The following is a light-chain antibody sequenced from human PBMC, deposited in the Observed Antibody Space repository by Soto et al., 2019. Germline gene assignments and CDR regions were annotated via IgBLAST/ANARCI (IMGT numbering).Light chain of an antibody. CDR1: QTISSW. CDR2: KAS. Sequence: DLQMTQSPSTLSASVGDRVTIICRASQTISSWLAWYQQKGGQAPKLLISKASILDSGVPSRFSGSGSGTEFNLTISSLQPEDFATYYCQQYNSFIWTFGQGTKVDIK. CDR3: QQYNSFIWT. J-gene: IGKJ1*01. V-gene: IGKV1-5*03.